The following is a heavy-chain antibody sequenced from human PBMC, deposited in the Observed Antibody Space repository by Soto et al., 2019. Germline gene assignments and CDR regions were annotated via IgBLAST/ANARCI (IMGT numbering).Heavy chain of an antibody. D-gene: IGHD2-8*01. Sequence: EVQVLESGGDLVQPGGSLRLSCAVSGFTISNIWMHWVRQAPGKGLVSVSRIKRDGSTTDYADSVKGRFTVSRDNVKNTLYLQMSSLTAEDTAVYYCASGLIMGTNFWGPGTLVTVSS. CDR3: ASGLIMGTNF. CDR1: GFTISNIW. CDR2: IKRDGSTT. V-gene: IGHV3-74*01. J-gene: IGHJ4*02.